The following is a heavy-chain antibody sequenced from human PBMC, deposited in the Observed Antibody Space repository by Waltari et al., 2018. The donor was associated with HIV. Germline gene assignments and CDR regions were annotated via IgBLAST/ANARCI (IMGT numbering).Heavy chain of an antibody. CDR3: GFVPAATHGVDV. D-gene: IGHD2-2*01. J-gene: IGHJ6*02. CDR2: CRRASASE. Sequence: EVQLVESGGGLVKPGGSLRLSCATSRFHFSPYTLIWVRRAPGRWRECLSSCRRASASEFYADSVKGRFTISRDNANDFLYLQMNSLRDEDTSVYYCGFVPAATHGVDVWGQGTTVTVSS. V-gene: IGHV3-21*01. CDR1: RFHFSPYT.